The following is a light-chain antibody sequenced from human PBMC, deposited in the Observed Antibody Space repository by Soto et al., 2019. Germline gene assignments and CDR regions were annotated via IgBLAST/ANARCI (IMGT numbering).Light chain of an antibody. J-gene: IGKJ4*01. CDR2: WAT. V-gene: IGKV4-1*01. Sequence: DIVMTQSPDSLDGHLGERAPTNCKPNLSVFSNSKNRNHLSSYQQKPGQPPKLLIYWATTRESGVPARFSGSGSGTDFTLTVSGLQAEDVAIYYCHQYFRSRLTFGGGTKVDIK. CDR1: LSVFSNSKNRNH. CDR3: HQYFRSRLT.